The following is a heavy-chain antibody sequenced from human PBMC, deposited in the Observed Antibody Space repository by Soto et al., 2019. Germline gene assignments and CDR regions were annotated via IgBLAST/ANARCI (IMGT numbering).Heavy chain of an antibody. CDR1: GYTFISYD. V-gene: IGHV1-8*01. J-gene: IGHJ4*02. D-gene: IGHD5-12*01. CDR3: VRGLYTGYEWGDH. Sequence: VQLVQSGAEVKKPGAAVKVSCKASGYTFISYDINWVRQAPGQGLEWMGWRNPNRGNTDYAQKFQGRVTMTRHTAITTAYMELRSLTSEDTAVYCCVRGLYTGYEWGDHWGQGTVITVSS. CDR2: RNPNRGNT.